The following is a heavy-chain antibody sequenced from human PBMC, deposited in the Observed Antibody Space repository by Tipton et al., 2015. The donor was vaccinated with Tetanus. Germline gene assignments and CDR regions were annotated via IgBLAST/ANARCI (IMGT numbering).Heavy chain of an antibody. J-gene: IGHJ4*02. CDR2: IYPGDSYS. D-gene: IGHD2-2*01. CDR1: GYMFSSHW. Sequence: VQLVQSGAEVKQPGESLKISCKGSGYMFSSHWIGWVRQVPGKGLEWLGTIYPGDSYSTYSPSFEGQVTISVDRSIDTAYLQWSSLKASDTAIYYCGRPRGSSTNNLDIWGQGTLVTVSS. V-gene: IGHV5-51*01. CDR3: GRPRGSSTNNLDI.